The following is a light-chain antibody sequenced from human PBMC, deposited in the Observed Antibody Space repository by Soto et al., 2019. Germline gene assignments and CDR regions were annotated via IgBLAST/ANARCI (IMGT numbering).Light chain of an antibody. CDR3: QQSYSTPRT. V-gene: IGKV3D-15*01. J-gene: IGKJ1*01. Sequence: ETVLAQSPSTLSVSPVQGATLSCRATENINQNLAWYQQKPGQAPRLLIYGVSSRATGIPDRFSGSGSGTDFTLTISSLQPEDFATYYCQQSYSTPRTFGQGTKVDIK. CDR2: GVS. CDR1: ENINQN.